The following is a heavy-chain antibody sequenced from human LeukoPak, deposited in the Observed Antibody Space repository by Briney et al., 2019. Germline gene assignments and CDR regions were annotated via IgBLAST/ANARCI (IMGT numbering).Heavy chain of an antibody. CDR3: ARARGVIIGYFDY. D-gene: IGHD3-10*01. V-gene: IGHV4-39*07. CDR1: GGSISSSSYY. CDR2: IYYSGST. Sequence: SETLSLTCTVSGGSISSSSYYWGWIRQPPGKGLEWIGSIYYSGSTYYNPSLKSRVTISVDTSKNQFSLKLSSVTAADTAVYYCARARGVIIGYFDYWGQGTLVTVSS. J-gene: IGHJ4*02.